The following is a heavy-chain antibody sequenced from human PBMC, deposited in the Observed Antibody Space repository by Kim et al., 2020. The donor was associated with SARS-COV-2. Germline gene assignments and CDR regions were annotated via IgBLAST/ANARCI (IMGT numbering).Heavy chain of an antibody. CDR1: GFTFSSYA. CDR2: ISYDGSNK. Sequence: GGSLRLSCAASGFTFSSYAIHWVRQAPGKGLDWVAVISYDGSNKYYADSARGRFTISRDNSKNTLYLQMNSLRPEDTAVYYCARDLLVSGWLLAFDIWGQGTVVTVSS. V-gene: IGHV3-30*04. J-gene: IGHJ3*02. CDR3: ARDLLVSGWLLAFDI. D-gene: IGHD6-19*01.